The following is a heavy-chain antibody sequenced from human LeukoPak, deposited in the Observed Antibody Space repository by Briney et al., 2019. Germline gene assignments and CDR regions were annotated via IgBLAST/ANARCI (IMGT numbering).Heavy chain of an antibody. D-gene: IGHD3-10*02. J-gene: IGHJ4*02. CDR1: GFTFSDYY. V-gene: IGHV3-11*01. Sequence: GGSLRLSCAASGFTFSDYYMSWIRQAPGKGLEWVSYISSSGSTIYYADSVKGRFTISRDNAKNSLYLQMNSLRAEDTAIYYCSKGRSMLGELSGDYWGQGTLVTVSS. CDR2: ISSSGSTI. CDR3: SKGRSMLGELSGDY.